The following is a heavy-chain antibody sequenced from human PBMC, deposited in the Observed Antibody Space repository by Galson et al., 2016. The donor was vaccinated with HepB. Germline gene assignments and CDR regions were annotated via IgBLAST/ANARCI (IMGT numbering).Heavy chain of an antibody. V-gene: IGHV3-30*18. D-gene: IGHD2-2*01. Sequence: SLRLSCAASGFTFSSYGMHWVRQAPGRGLEWVAVISYDGSYKYYADSAKGRFIISRDNSKNTLYLQMNSLSAEDTAVYYCAKGSYYCSRTYCYDLGFDIWGHGTMVTVSS. CDR1: GFTFSSYG. CDR3: AKGSYYCSRTYCYDLGFDI. J-gene: IGHJ3*02. CDR2: ISYDGSYK.